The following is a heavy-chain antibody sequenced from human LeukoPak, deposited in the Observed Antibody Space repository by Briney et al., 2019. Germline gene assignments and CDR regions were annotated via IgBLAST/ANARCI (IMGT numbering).Heavy chain of an antibody. CDR3: ARHISSGGTYAHFDY. Sequence: PGGSLRLSCAASGFTFNWYWMSWVRQAPGKGLEWVATIKQDGSGKYYVDSVKGRFTISRDNAKSSLYLQMNSLRAEDTAVYYCARHISSGGTYAHFDYWGQGTLVTVSS. V-gene: IGHV3-7*03. J-gene: IGHJ4*02. CDR1: GFTFNWYW. D-gene: IGHD1-26*01. CDR2: IKQDGSGK.